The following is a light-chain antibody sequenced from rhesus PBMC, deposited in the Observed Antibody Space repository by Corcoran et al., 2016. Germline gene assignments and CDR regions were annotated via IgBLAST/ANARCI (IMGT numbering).Light chain of an antibody. CDR1: QTISRY. Sequence: DIQMTQSPSSLSASVGDRVTITCRASQTISRYLAWYQQKPGKVPKLLIYAACTLQSGVPSRFSGRCAGTDLTLTISSLQPEEFATYYGKQQNRHPQTFGQGTKVEIK. CDR3: KQQNRHPQT. V-gene: IGKV1-44*03. CDR2: AAC. J-gene: IGKJ1*01.